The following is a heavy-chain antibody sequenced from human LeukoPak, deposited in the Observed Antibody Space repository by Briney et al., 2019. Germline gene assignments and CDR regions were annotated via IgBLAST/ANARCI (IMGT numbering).Heavy chain of an antibody. CDR3: ARTIAVAGTRFDY. CDR1: GSTFSSYA. Sequence: PGGSLRLSCAASGSTFSSYAMHWVRQAPGKGLEWVAVISYDGSNKYYADSVKGRFTISRDNSKNTLYLQMNSLRAEDTAVYYCARTIAVAGTRFDYWGQGTLVTVSS. CDR2: ISYDGSNK. V-gene: IGHV3-30-3*01. D-gene: IGHD6-13*01. J-gene: IGHJ4*02.